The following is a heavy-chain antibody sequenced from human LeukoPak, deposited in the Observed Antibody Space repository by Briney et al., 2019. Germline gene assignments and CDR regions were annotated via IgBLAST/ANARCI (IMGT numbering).Heavy chain of an antibody. D-gene: IGHD3-10*01. Sequence: GASVTVSCKASGYIFADYYIHWVRQAPGQGLEWMGWIKPNSGGTRSAQKFQGRVTMTSDTSISTAYMELSSLRYDDTAVYYCATNILVRDIINWFDPWGQGTLVTGSS. CDR2: IKPNSGGT. CDR1: GYIFADYY. J-gene: IGHJ5*02. V-gene: IGHV1-2*02. CDR3: ATNILVRDIINWFDP.